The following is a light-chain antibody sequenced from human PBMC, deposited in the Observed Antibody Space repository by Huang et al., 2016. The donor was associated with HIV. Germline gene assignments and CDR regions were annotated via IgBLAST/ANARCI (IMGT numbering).Light chain of an antibody. CDR2: DAS. CDR1: QNINSY. V-gene: IGKV1-39*01. CDR3: QQSFSSPLT. Sequence: DIQMTQSPSSLSASVGDRVTITCRASQNINSYLNWYQQKPGKAPKLLIYDASSLQSGGPSRFSGSDSGTDFTLTISSLQPEDFATYFCQQSFSSPLTFGGGTRVELK. J-gene: IGKJ4*01.